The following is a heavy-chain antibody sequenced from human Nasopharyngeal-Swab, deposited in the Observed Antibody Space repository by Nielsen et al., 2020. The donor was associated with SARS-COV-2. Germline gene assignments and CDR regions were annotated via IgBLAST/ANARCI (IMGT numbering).Heavy chain of an antibody. V-gene: IGHV3-9*01. J-gene: IGHJ4*02. CDR1: GFTYDDYA. CDR2: ISWNSAGR. D-gene: IGHD6-19*01. Sequence: SLKISCAASGFTYDDYAMHWVRQAPGEGLEWVAGISWNSAGRGYSDSVKGRFTISRDNTKNSLYLEMTSLRADDTALYYCVKDSASGWHKYFDYWGQGTLVTVSS. CDR3: VKDSASGWHKYFDY.